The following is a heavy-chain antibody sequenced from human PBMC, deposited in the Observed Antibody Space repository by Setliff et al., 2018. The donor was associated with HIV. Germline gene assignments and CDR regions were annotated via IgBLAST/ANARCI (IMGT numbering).Heavy chain of an antibody. J-gene: IGHJ6*02. CDR2: IIPMFGTG. Sequence: SVKVSCKASGYSFSSYGISWVRQAPGQGLEWMGAIIPMFGTGFYAQKFQGRVTITTDESRNKSYIELSSLRFEDTAVYFCARVAHSSSYHYYGMDVWGQGTTVTVSS. CDR1: GYSFSSYG. V-gene: IGHV1-69*05. CDR3: ARVAHSSSYHYYGMDV. D-gene: IGHD6-19*01.